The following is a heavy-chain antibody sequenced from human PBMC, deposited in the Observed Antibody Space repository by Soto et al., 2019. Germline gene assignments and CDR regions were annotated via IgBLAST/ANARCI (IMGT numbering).Heavy chain of an antibody. CDR2: TYYRSKWYN. D-gene: IGHD5-18*01. CDR3: ARASSYDPFYYYYYGMDV. CDR1: GDSVSSNSAA. V-gene: IGHV6-1*01. J-gene: IGHJ6*02. Sequence: PSQTLSLTCVISGDSVSSNSAAWNWIRQSPSRGLEWLGRTYYRSKWYNDYAVSVKSRITINPDTSKNQFSLQLNSVTPEDTAVYYCARASSYDPFYYYYYGMDVWGQGTTVTVSS.